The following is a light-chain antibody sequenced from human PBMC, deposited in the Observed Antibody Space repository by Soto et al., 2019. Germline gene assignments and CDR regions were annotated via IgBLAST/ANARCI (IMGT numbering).Light chain of an antibody. Sequence: DIQMTQSPSSLSASVGDRVTITCRASQSISNFLNWYQQKPGKAPKVLIYAASSLQSGVPSRFSGSGSGTDSTLTISGLQPGDFATYYCQQSYSAPPETFGQGTKVEIK. CDR2: AAS. CDR3: QQSYSAPPET. CDR1: QSISNF. J-gene: IGKJ1*01. V-gene: IGKV1-39*01.